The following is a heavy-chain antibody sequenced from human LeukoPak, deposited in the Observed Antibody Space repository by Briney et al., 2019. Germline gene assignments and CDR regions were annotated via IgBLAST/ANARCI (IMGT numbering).Heavy chain of an antibody. CDR2: INPNSGGT. D-gene: IGHD4-17*01. CDR1: GYTFISYA. J-gene: IGHJ4*02. CDR3: ARVFTTVTTRDY. Sequence: GASVKVSCKSSGYTFISYAMHWVRQAPGQRLEWMGWINPNSGGTNYAQKFQGRVTMTRDTSISTAYMELSRLRSDDTAVYYCARVFTTVTTRDYWGQGTLVTVSS. V-gene: IGHV1-2*02.